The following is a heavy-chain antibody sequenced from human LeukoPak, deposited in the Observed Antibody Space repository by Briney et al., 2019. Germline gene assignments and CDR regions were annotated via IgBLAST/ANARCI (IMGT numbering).Heavy chain of an antibody. CDR1: GFTLSSYS. CDR3: ARDDYGGHLDY. CDR2: ITRSSSI. J-gene: IGHJ4*02. Sequence: GGSLRLSCAASGFTLSSYSMNWVRQAPGKGLEWVSSITRSSSIFYEDSVKGRFTMSRDNAKNSLYLQMNSLRDEDTAVYYCARDDYGGHLDYWGQGTLVTVSS. V-gene: IGHV3-48*02. D-gene: IGHD4-23*01.